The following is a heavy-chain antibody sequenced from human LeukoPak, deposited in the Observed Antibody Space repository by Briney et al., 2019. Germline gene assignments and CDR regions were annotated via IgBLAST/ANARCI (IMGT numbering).Heavy chain of an antibody. V-gene: IGHV5-51*01. CDR2: IYPSDSDT. Sequence: GESLKISCKGSGYSFTSYWIGWVRQMPGKGLEWMGIIYPSDSDTRYSSSFQGQVTISADKSISTAYLQWSSLKASDTAIYYCARLGIAVAGKDAFDIWGQGTMVTVSS. CDR3: ARLGIAVAGKDAFDI. J-gene: IGHJ3*02. CDR1: GYSFTSYW. D-gene: IGHD6-13*01.